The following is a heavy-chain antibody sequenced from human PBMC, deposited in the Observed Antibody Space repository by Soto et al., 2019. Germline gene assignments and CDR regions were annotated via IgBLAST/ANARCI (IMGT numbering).Heavy chain of an antibody. CDR2: IYYSGST. Sequence: PSETLSLTCTVSGGSISSGGYYWSWIRQHPGKGLEWIGYIYYSGSTYYNPSLKSRVTISVDTSKNQFSLKLSSVTAADTAVYYCARDLGYSSSNWFDPWGQGTLVTVSS. V-gene: IGHV4-31*03. J-gene: IGHJ5*02. CDR1: GGSISSGGYY. D-gene: IGHD6-13*01. CDR3: ARDLGYSSSNWFDP.